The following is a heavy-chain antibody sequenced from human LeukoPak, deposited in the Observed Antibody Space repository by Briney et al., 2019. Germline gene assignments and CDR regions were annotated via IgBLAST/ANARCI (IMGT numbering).Heavy chain of an antibody. Sequence: ASVKVSCKASGYTFTSHDINWVRQATGQGLEWMGWMNPNSGNTGYAQKFQGRVTITRNTSISTAYMELSSLRSEDTAVYYCARGNRYCSSTSCYTYWFEPWGQGTLVTVSS. CDR3: ARGNRYCSSTSCYTYWFEP. CDR1: GYTFTSHD. V-gene: IGHV1-8*03. D-gene: IGHD2-2*02. CDR2: MNPNSGNT. J-gene: IGHJ5*02.